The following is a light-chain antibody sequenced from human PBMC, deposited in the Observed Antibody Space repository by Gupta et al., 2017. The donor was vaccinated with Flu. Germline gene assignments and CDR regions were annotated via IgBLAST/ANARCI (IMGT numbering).Light chain of an antibody. V-gene: IGLV4-69*01. CDR1: SGHSRYA. CDR3: QTWDTDNWV. J-gene: IGLJ3*02. Sequence: QLVLTQSPSASASLGASVKLTCTLSSGHSRYAIAWHQQQPEKDPRYLMKLNSDGSHSKGDGIPDRFSGSSSGAERYLTISSLQSEDEADYYCQTWDTDNWVFGGGTKLTVL. CDR2: LNSDGSH.